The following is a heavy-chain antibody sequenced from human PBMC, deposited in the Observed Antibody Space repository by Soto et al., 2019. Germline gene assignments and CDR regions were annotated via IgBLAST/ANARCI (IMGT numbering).Heavy chain of an antibody. D-gene: IGHD2-15*01. V-gene: IGHV5-10-1*01. CDR1: GYTFTDYW. CDR2: LDPKDSYT. CDR3: ARVLIRDCGMVDFDS. J-gene: IGHJ4*02. Sequence: PGESLKISCRAFGYTFTDYWISWVRQMPGKGLEWVWRLDPKDSYTDYSPSFQGHVSISSEQSLNTARLRWSSLKTSDTAIYYCARVLIRDCGMVDFDSWGLGTLVTVSS.